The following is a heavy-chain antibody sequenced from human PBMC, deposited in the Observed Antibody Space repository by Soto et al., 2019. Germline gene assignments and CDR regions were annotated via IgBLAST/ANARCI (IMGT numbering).Heavy chain of an antibody. V-gene: IGHV6-1*01. D-gene: IGHD6-19*01. CDR2: TYYRSNWRH. CDR1: GDSVSSNTAA. J-gene: IGHJ4*02. CDR3: ARGVAGSGFDL. Sequence: SQTLSLTCAISGDSVSSNTAAWNWISSSPSRGLEWLGRTYYRSNWRHDYAVSVKSRITVNPDTSKNHFSLQLNSVTPDDTAVYYCARGVAGSGFDLWGQATLVTVSS.